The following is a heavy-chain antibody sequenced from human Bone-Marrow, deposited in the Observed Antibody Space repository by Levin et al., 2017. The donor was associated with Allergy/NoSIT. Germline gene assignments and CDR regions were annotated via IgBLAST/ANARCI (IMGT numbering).Heavy chain of an antibody. J-gene: IGHJ4*02. CDR3: ARDRGYYFDT. V-gene: IGHV4-59*01. Sequence: SETLSLTCSVSGGSLSTYHWSWIRQPPGKELEWIGYIYYSGSTNYNPSLKSRVTISVDTSKNQFSLRLSSVTAADTAVYYCARDRGYYFDTRGQGTLVTVSS. D-gene: IGHD3-22*01. CDR1: GGSLSTYH. CDR2: IYYSGST.